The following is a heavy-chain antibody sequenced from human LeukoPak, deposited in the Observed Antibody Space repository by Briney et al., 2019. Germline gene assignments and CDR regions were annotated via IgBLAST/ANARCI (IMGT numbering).Heavy chain of an antibody. J-gene: IGHJ6*03. V-gene: IGHV4-59*01. CDR3: ARDGGGYSSSSTGVDYYYYYMDV. CDR2: IYYSGST. CDR1: GGSISSYY. Sequence: PSETLSLTCTVSGGSISSYYWSWIRQPPGKGLGWIGYIYYSGSTNCNPSLKSRVTISVDTSKNQFSLKLSSVTAADTAVYYCARDGGGYSSSSTGVDYYYYYMDVWGKGTTVTVSS. D-gene: IGHD6-6*01.